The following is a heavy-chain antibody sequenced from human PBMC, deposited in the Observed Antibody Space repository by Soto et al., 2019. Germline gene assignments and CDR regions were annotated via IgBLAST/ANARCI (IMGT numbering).Heavy chain of an antibody. CDR2: IIPIFGTA. Sequence: HVQLVQSGAEVNKPGSSVKVSCKASGGTFSSYAISWVRQAPGQVLEWMGGIIPIFGTANYAQKFQGRVTSTSDESTSTADMELSSLSSEDTAVYYCARVGRELPLNCWGQGTLVTVSS. CDR3: ARVGRELPLNC. V-gene: IGHV1-69*01. CDR1: GGTFSSYA. J-gene: IGHJ4*02. D-gene: IGHD1-26*01.